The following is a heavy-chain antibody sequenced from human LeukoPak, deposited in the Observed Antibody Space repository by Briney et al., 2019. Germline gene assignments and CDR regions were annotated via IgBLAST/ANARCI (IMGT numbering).Heavy chain of an antibody. CDR2: ISSSSSTI. CDR1: GFIFSNYN. J-gene: IGHJ4*02. Sequence: PGGSLRPSCVASGFIFSNYNMNWVRQAPGKGLEWVSYISSSSSTIYYADSVKGRFTISRDNAKNSLYLQMNSLRAEDTAVYYCARYDYGDYVDYWGQGTLVTVSS. CDR3: ARYDYGDYVDY. V-gene: IGHV3-48*01. D-gene: IGHD4-17*01.